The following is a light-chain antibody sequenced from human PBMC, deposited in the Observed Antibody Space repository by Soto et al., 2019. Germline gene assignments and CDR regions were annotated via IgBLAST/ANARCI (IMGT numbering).Light chain of an antibody. Sequence: DIVLTQSPGTLALSPGERATLSGRASQSLTNNYVAWYKQKPGRALRLLIDGASTRATGIPDRFSGSGSGTDFTLTISRLEPEDVAVYYCQQYEAVVTFGQGTKVDIK. CDR2: GAS. V-gene: IGKV3-20*01. CDR3: QQYEAVVT. CDR1: QSLTNNY. J-gene: IGKJ1*01.